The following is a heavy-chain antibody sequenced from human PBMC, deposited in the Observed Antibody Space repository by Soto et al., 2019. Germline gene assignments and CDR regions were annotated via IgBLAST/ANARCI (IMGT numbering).Heavy chain of an antibody. J-gene: IGHJ5*02. D-gene: IGHD5-18*01. CDR2: IIPIFGTA. CDR1: GGTFSSYA. V-gene: IGHV1-69*13. CDR3: ARDGRGYSYGYLFSWFDP. Sequence: GASVKVSCKASGGTFSSYAISWVRQAPGQGLEWMGGIIPIFGTANYAQKFQGRVTITADESTSTAYMELSSLRSEDTAVYYCARDGRGYSYGYLFSWFDPWGQGTLVTVSS.